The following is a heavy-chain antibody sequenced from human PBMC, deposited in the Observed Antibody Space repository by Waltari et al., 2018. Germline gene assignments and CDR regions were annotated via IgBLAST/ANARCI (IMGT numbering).Heavy chain of an antibody. Sequence: QVQLVQSGAEVKKPGASVKVSCKASGYTFTDYYMHWVRQAPGQGLEWMGRINPNSGVTNYKQNVQGRVTMTRDTSISTAYMELSRLRSDDTAVYYCARGGPAIFGVLITKRFDYWGQGTLVTVSS. CDR3: ARGGPAIFGVLITKRFDY. D-gene: IGHD3-3*01. CDR1: GYTFTDYY. V-gene: IGHV1-2*06. CDR2: INPNSGVT. J-gene: IGHJ4*02.